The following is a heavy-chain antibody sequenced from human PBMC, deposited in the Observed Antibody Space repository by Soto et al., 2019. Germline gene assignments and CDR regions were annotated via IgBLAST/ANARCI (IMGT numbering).Heavy chain of an antibody. V-gene: IGHV5-51*01. CDR1: GYTFTAYW. J-gene: IGHJ3*02. CDR2: IYAGDSDT. Sequence: GESLKISCKGSGYTFTAYWIGWVRQMPGKGLKWMGIIYAGDSDTRYSPSFQGQVTISADKSISTAYLQWSSLKASDTAIYYCARRLDSGKAFGIWGQGTMVTVSS. CDR3: ARRLDSGKAFGI. D-gene: IGHD1-26*01.